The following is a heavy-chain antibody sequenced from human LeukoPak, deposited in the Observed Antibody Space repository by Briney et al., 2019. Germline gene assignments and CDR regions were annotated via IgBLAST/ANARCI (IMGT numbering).Heavy chain of an antibody. V-gene: IGHV4-34*01. J-gene: IGHJ5*02. CDR2: INHSGST. Sequence: SETLSLTCAVYGGSFSGYYWSWIRQPPGKGLEWIGEINHSGSTNYNPSLKSRVTISVDATKNQFSLKLSSVAAADTAVYYCARGFTMVRGVEEERFDPWGRGTLVTVSS. CDR3: ARGFTMVRGVEEERFDP. D-gene: IGHD3-10*01. CDR1: GGSFSGYY.